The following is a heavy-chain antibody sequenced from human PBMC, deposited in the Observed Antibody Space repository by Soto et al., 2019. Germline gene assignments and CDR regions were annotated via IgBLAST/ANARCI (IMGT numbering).Heavy chain of an antibody. CDR2: IVPVFGST. CDR1: GGAFSNFA. V-gene: IGHV1-69*13. CDR3: ARPVNIAARPGDHFYYYGMDV. Sequence: ASVKVSCKASGGAFSNFAISWVRQAPGQGLEWMGGIVPVFGSTKTTQKFQGRLTMTADHSTNTAYMELASLRSEDTAVYYCARPVNIAARPGDHFYYYGMDVWGQGTTVTASS. J-gene: IGHJ6*02. D-gene: IGHD6-6*01.